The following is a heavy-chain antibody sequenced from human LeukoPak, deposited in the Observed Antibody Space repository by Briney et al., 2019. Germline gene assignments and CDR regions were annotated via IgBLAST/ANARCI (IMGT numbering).Heavy chain of an antibody. CDR3: ARDRRITMIGGAFDI. CDR2: IYYSGNT. D-gene: IGHD3-10*01. Sequence: PSETLSLTCTVSGGSIRSTSYYWGWIRQPPGKGLEWIGSIYYSGNTYYNPSLKSRVTISVDTSKNQFSLKLSSVTAADTAVYYCARDRRITMIGGAFDIWGQGTVVTVSS. J-gene: IGHJ3*02. V-gene: IGHV4-39*07. CDR1: GGSIRSTSYY.